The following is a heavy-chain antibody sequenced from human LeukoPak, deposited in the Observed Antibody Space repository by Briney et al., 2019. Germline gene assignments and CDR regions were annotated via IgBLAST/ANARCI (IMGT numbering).Heavy chain of an antibody. CDR3: AKGRYYGSGSCSDY. Sequence: GGSLRLSCAASGFTFSSYAMSWVRQAPGKGLEWVSAISGSGGSTYYADSVKGRFTVPRDNSKNTLYLQMNSLRAEDTAVYYCAKGRYYGSGSCSDYWGQGTLVTVSS. CDR2: ISGSGGST. J-gene: IGHJ4*02. CDR1: GFTFSSYA. D-gene: IGHD3-10*01. V-gene: IGHV3-23*01.